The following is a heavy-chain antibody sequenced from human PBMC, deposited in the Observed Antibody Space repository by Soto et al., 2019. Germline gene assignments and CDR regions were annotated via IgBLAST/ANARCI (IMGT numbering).Heavy chain of an antibody. V-gene: IGHV4-4*02. CDR1: GGSISSSNW. J-gene: IGHJ4*02. CDR2: IYHSGST. Sequence: KPSETLSLTCAVSGGSISSSNWWSWVRQPPGKGLEWIGEIYHSGSTNYNPSLKSRVTISVDKSKNQFSLKLSSVTAADTAVYYCASWYYDFWSGSNGSFDYWGQGTLVTVSS. D-gene: IGHD3-3*01. CDR3: ASWYYDFWSGSNGSFDY.